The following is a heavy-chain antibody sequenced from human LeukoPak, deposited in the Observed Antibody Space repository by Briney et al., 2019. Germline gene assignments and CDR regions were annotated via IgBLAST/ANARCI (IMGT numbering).Heavy chain of an antibody. J-gene: IGHJ4*02. D-gene: IGHD3-10*01. V-gene: IGHV4-39*07. CDR1: GGFISSSSYY. CDR3: ARDLSIWFGEYDY. Sequence: PSETLSLTCTVSGGFISSSSYYWGWIRQPPGKGLEWIGSIYYSGSTYYNPSLKSRVTISVDTSKNQFSLKLSSVTAADTAVYYCARDLSIWFGEYDYWGQGTLVTVSS. CDR2: IYYSGST.